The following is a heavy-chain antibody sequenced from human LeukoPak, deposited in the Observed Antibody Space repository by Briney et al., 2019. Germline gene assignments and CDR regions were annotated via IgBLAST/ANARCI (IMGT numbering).Heavy chain of an antibody. J-gene: IGHJ4*02. CDR2: ISYDGSNK. Sequence: GGSLRLSCAASRFTFSSYGMHWVRQAPGKGLEWVAVISYDGSNKYYADSVKGRFTISRDNSRNTLYLQMNSLRAEDTAVYYCAKGYYDYVWGSYRPKYYFDYWGQGTLVTVSS. D-gene: IGHD3-16*02. CDR1: RFTFSSYG. V-gene: IGHV3-30*18. CDR3: AKGYYDYVWGSYRPKYYFDY.